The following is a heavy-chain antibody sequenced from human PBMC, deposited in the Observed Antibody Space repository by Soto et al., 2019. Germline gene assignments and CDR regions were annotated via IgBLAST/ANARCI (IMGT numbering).Heavy chain of an antibody. Sequence: QVQLVESGGGVVQPGRSLRLSCAASGFTFSSYAMHWVRQAPGKGLEWVAVISYDGSNKYYADSVKGRFTISRDNSKNTLYLQMNSRRAEDTAVYYCAREWGYCSSTSCYRAPDYWGQGTLVTVSS. CDR3: AREWGYCSSTSCYRAPDY. CDR2: ISYDGSNK. V-gene: IGHV3-30-3*01. D-gene: IGHD2-2*01. CDR1: GFTFSSYA. J-gene: IGHJ4*02.